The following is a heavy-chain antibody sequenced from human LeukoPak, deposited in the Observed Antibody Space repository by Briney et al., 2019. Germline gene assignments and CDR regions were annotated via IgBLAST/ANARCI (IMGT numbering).Heavy chain of an antibody. CDR1: GGSISSSSYY. Sequence: SETLSLTCTVPGGSISSSSYYWGWIRQPPGKGLEWIGYIYYSGSTNYNPSLKSRVTISVDTSKNQFSLKLSSVTAADTAVYYCAEEGHMVRGVTTFDYWGQGTLVTVSS. CDR2: IYYSGST. D-gene: IGHD3-10*01. V-gene: IGHV4-61*05. J-gene: IGHJ4*02. CDR3: AEEGHMVRGVTTFDY.